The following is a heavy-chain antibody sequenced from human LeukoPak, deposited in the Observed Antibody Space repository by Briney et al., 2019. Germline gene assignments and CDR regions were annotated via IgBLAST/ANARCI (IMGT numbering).Heavy chain of an antibody. Sequence: SETLSLNCAVSGGSISSGGYSWSWNGQPPGKGLEWIGYIYHSGSTYYNPSLKSRVTISVDRSKNQFSLKLSSVTAADTAVYYCARDRYGDHTYFDYWGQGTLVTVSS. CDR1: GGSISSGGYS. CDR3: ARDRYGDHTYFDY. CDR2: IYHSGST. J-gene: IGHJ4*02. V-gene: IGHV4-30-2*01. D-gene: IGHD4-17*01.